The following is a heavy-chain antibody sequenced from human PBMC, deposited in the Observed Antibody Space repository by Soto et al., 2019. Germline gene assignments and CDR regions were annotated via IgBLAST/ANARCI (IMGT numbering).Heavy chain of an antibody. Sequence: ASVKVSCKASGYTFTSYGISWVRQAPGQGLEWMGWISAYNGNTNYAQKLQGRVTTTTDTSTSTAYMELRSLRSDDTAVYYCARVRVTTDPPHWFDPWGQGTLVTVSS. V-gene: IGHV1-18*01. CDR2: ISAYNGNT. J-gene: IGHJ5*02. D-gene: IGHD3-10*01. CDR3: ARVRVTTDPPHWFDP. CDR1: GYTFTSYG.